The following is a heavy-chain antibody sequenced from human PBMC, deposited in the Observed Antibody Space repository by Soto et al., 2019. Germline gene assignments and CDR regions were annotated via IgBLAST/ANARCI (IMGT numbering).Heavy chain of an antibody. Sequence: EGQLLESGGGLVEPGGSLRLSCAASGFVFYTYAMTWVRQAPGKGLEWVASIGGGGGGIYYAASVRDRFTISRDNSDNKRFLQMDRLRPDDTGVYYCAKERRNVDWLGIWDSLGPGTLVAVSS. CDR1: GFVFYTYA. D-gene: IGHD3-9*01. CDR3: AKERRNVDWLGIWDS. CDR2: IGGGGGGI. V-gene: IGHV3-23*01. J-gene: IGHJ5*01.